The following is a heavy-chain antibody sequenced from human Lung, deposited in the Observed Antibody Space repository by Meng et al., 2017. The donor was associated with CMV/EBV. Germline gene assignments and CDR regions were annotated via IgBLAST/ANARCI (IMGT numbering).Heavy chain of an antibody. CDR2: IYYTGST. J-gene: IGHJ4*02. CDR1: GGSISSSNYF. D-gene: IGHD3-10*01. CDR3: ASLWFEYEDPVYYFDD. Sequence: SXTLSLTCTVSGGSISSSNYFWGWIRQPPGKGLEWIGIIYYTGSTYYNPSLESRVTISVDTSKNQFSLRLTSVTAADTAVYFCASLWFEYEDPVYYFDDWGQGXLVTVSS. V-gene: IGHV4-39*07.